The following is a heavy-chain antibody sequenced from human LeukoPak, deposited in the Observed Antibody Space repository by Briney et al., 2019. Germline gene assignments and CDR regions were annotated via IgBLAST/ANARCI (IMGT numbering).Heavy chain of an antibody. J-gene: IGHJ4*02. CDR2: INPNSGGT. Sequence: ASVKVSCKASGYTFTGYYMHWVRQAPGQGLEWMGWINPNSGGTNYAQKFQGRVTMTRDTSISTAYMELSRLRSDDTAVYYCGRVSGGYNYRLFDYWGQGTLVTVSS. CDR1: GYTFTGYY. D-gene: IGHD5-24*01. V-gene: IGHV1-2*02. CDR3: GRVSGGYNYRLFDY.